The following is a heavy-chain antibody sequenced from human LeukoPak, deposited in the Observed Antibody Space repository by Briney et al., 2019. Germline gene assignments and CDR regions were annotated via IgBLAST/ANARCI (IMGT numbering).Heavy chain of an antibody. Sequence: GGSLRLSCAASGFTFSSSAMSWVRQAPGKGLEWVSAISNNGGYTYYADSVQGRFTISRDNSKNTLYLQMNSLRAEDTAVYYCARESYNSGIDYWGQGTLVTVSS. CDR1: GFTFSSSA. D-gene: IGHD6-19*01. CDR2: ISNNGGYT. J-gene: IGHJ4*02. V-gene: IGHV3-23*01. CDR3: ARESYNSGIDY.